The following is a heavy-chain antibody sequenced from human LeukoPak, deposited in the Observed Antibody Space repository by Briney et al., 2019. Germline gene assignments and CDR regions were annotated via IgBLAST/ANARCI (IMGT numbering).Heavy chain of an antibody. CDR3: AGAYYGLGSYPPYNWLDP. CDR2: IYPGDSDT. D-gene: IGHD3-10*01. Sequence: PGESLKISCKASGYSFTKYWIGWVRQMPGKGLEWMGIIYPGDSDTRYSPSSQGQVTISADRAISTAYLQWSGLKTSDSAIYYCAGAYYGLGSYPPYNWLDPWGQGTLVTVSS. CDR1: GYSFTKYW. J-gene: IGHJ5*02. V-gene: IGHV5-51*01.